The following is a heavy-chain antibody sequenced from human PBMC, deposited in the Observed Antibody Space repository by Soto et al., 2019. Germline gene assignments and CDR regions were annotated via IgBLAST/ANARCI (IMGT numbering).Heavy chain of an antibody. V-gene: IGHV5-51*01. CDR3: ARGRFCTFGACYFYDH. Sequence: VESLKISCKGSGYNFLTSWISCLLQMPVKGLEWMGIIYPGDSDTRYNPAFQGQVTISVDESASTAYLQWSSLKASDTATYYCARGRFCTFGACYFYDHWGHGTQVTVSS. CDR1: GYNFLTSW. D-gene: IGHD2-8*01. CDR2: IYPGDSDT. J-gene: IGHJ4*01.